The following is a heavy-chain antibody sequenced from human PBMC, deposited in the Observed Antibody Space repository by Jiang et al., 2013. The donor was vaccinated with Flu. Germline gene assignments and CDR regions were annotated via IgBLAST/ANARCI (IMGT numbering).Heavy chain of an antibody. CDR2: LWYDGNTK. CDR3: VRDLGDARSPRNDAFDF. CDR1: GFTFRSCG. D-gene: IGHD3-10*01. Sequence: QLVESGGGVVQPGRSLRLSCVVSGFTFRSCGMHWVRQAPGKGLEWVAVLWYDGNTKYYADSVEGRFTITRDDSKNTLFLQMNSLRVDDTAVYYCVRDLGDARSPRNDAFDFWGQGTMVTVSS. J-gene: IGHJ3*01. V-gene: IGHV3-33*08.